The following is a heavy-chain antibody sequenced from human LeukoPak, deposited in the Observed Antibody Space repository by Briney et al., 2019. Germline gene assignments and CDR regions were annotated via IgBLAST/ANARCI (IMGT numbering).Heavy chain of an antibody. Sequence: SETLSLTCTVSGGSISSNTYYWSWIRQHPGKGLEWIGYIYYSGSTYYNPSLKSRVTISVDTSKNQFSLKLSSVTAADTAVYYCARDRWTTQGFSFDYWGQGTLVTVSS. CDR3: ARDRWTTQGFSFDY. V-gene: IGHV4-31*03. D-gene: IGHD4-17*01. J-gene: IGHJ4*02. CDR1: GGSISSNTYY. CDR2: IYYSGST.